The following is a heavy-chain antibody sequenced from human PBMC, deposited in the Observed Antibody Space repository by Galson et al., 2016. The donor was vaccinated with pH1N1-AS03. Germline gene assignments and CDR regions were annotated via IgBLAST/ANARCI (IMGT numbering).Heavy chain of an antibody. V-gene: IGHV3-21*01. J-gene: IGHJ4*02. D-gene: IGHD3-16*01. CDR2: ISSGNTYI. CDR1: GFSLGSYS. CDR3: ARGGGYGANFDY. Sequence: LRLSCAASGFSLGSYSMNWVRQAPGKGLEWVSYISSGNTYIHYVDSVKGRFTISRDNAKNQLYLKMNRLRAEDKAEYYCARGGGYGANFDYWGRGTLVTV.